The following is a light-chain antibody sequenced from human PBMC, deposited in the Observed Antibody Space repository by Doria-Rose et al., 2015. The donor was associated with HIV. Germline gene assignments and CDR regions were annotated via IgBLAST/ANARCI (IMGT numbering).Light chain of an antibody. CDR3: HQYGTSWT. CDR1: QSFSSTY. V-gene: IGKV3-20*01. Sequence: TRSPGTQSLSPGERATLSCRASQSFSSTYLAWYQQKPGQAPSLLIYDGSTRATGIPDRFSASGSGTDFTLTINRLEPEDFALYCCHQYGTSWTFGQGTKVEI. CDR2: DGS. J-gene: IGKJ1*01.